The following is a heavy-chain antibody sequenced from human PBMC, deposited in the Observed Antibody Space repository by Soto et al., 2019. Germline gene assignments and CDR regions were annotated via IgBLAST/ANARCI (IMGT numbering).Heavy chain of an antibody. D-gene: IGHD3-10*01. J-gene: IGHJ6*02. CDR1: GFTFNTYW. CDR2: ANSDGSST. CDR3: TRVVRFGSAENSYSYAMDV. V-gene: IGHV3-74*03. Sequence: EVQLVESGGGLVQPGGSLRLSCAASGFTFNTYWMHWVRQAPGKGLVWVSRANSDGSSTTYADSVKGRFTISRDNVRNTLYLQMKSLRAEDTAVYYGTRVVRFGSAENSYSYAMDVWGQGPTVTVSS.